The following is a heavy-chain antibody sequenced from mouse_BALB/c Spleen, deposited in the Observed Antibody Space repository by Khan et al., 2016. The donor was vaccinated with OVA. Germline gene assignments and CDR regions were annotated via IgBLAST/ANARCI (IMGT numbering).Heavy chain of an antibody. CDR3: ARSNYYGSGLYAMDY. V-gene: IGHV1S41*01. CDR2: IAPGSGST. CDR1: GYTFTSYW. D-gene: IGHD1-1*01. Sequence: DLVMPGAAVTLSCKASGYTFTSYWINWIKQRPGQGLEWIGRIAPGSGSTSSNDMFKGKATLTVDASSRPAYIQLSSLSSEDSAVSFCARSNYYGSGLYAMDYWGQGTSVTVSS. J-gene: IGHJ4*01.